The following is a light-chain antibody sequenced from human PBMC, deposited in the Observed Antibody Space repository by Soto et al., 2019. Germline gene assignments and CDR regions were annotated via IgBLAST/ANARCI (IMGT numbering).Light chain of an antibody. CDR3: QQYKSNRRT. CDR2: KAS. V-gene: IGKV1-5*03. J-gene: IGKJ1*01. CDR1: QTISGW. Sequence: HMTQSTSTLSASVGYRVTISCRASQTISGWLAWYQQKPGKAPKLLISKASTLESGVPSRFSGSGYETDVILTVNSLQTADFATYYCQQYKSNRRTFGQGTKVDIK.